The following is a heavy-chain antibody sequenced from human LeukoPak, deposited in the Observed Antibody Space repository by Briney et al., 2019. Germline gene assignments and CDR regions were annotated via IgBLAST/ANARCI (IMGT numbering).Heavy chain of an antibody. D-gene: IGHD3-22*01. CDR1: GGSISSYY. CDR3: ARDRSDSSARGWYSDL. V-gene: IGHV4-59*01. J-gene: IGHJ2*01. CDR2: IYNSGGT. Sequence: SETLSLTCTVSGGSISSYYWSWIRQPPGKGLEWIGYIYNSGGTNCNPSLKSRVTISVDTSKKQFSLKLSSVTAADTAVYYCARDRSDSSARGWYSDLWGRGTLVTVSS.